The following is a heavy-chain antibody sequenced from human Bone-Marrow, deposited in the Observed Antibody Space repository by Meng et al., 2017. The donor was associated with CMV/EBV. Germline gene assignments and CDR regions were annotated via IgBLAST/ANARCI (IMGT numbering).Heavy chain of an antibody. CDR1: GYTFTSYG. Sequence: VPLVRAGAEVKKPGASGKGSCKASGYTFTSYGISWVRQAPGQGLEWMGWISAYNGNTNYAQKLQGRVTMTTDTSTSTAYMELRSLRSDDTAVYYCARGTGTTVGSWLDYWGQGTLVTVAS. D-gene: IGHD1-1*01. J-gene: IGHJ4*02. V-gene: IGHV1-18*01. CDR3: ARGTGTTVGSWLDY. CDR2: ISAYNGNT.